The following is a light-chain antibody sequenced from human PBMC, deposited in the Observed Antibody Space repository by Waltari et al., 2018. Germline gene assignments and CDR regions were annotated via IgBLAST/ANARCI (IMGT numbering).Light chain of an antibody. CDR3: QQYNNWPFT. Sequence: DIVMTQSPGTLSVSPGERATLSCRDSQSVSNKVAWFQQKPGQAPRLLIYHASARATGVPSRFSGSASGTEFTLTISSLQSEDFGVYYCQQYNNWPFTFGPGTKMAIK. CDR2: HAS. CDR1: QSVSNK. V-gene: IGKV3-15*01. J-gene: IGKJ3*01.